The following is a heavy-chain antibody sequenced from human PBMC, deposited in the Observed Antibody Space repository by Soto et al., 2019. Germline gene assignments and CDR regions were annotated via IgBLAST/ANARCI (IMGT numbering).Heavy chain of an antibody. CDR2: MNPNSGNT. V-gene: IGHV1-8*01. Sequence: WVRQATGQVLEWMGWMNPNSGNTGYAQKFQGRGTMTRNTSISTAYMELSSLRSEDTAVYYCARAALAARRSQRYNWFDPWDQGTLVTVSS. J-gene: IGHJ5*02. D-gene: IGHD6-6*01. CDR3: ARAALAARRSQRYNWFDP.